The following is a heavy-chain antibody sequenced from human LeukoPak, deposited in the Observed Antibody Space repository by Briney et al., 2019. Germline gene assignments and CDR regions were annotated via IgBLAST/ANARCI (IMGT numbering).Heavy chain of an antibody. V-gene: IGHV3-30-3*01. J-gene: IGHJ5*02. Sequence: GGSLRLSCAASGFTFSSYAMHWVRQAPGKGLEWVAVISYDGSNKYYADSVKGRFTISRENSKNTLYLQMNSLRAEDTAVYYCARGRKGNWFDPWGQGTLVTVSS. CDR3: ARGRKGNWFDP. CDR2: ISYDGSNK. CDR1: GFTFSSYA.